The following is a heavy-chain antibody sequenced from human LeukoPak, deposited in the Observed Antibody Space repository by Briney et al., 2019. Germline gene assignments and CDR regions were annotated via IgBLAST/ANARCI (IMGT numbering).Heavy chain of an antibody. V-gene: IGHV3-21*01. CDR1: GFTFSSYS. CDR2: ISSSSSYI. J-gene: IGHJ4*02. CDR3: ARDLEQLDPFFDY. Sequence: GGSLRLSCAASGFTFSSYSMNWVRQAPGKGLEWVSSISSSSSYIYYADSVKGRFTISRDNAKNSLYLQMNSLRAEDTAVYYCARDLEQLDPFFDYCGQGTLVTVSS. D-gene: IGHD6-6*01.